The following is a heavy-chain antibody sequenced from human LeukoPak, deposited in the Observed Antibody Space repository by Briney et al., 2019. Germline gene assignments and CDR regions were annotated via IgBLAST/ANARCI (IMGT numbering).Heavy chain of an antibody. D-gene: IGHD6-13*01. CDR1: GGTFSSYA. J-gene: IGHJ4*02. V-gene: IGHV1-69*13. CDR2: IIPIFGTA. CDR3: ARARPRTSSWSLDY. Sequence: SVEVSCKASGGTFSSYAISWVRQAPGQGLEWMGGIIPIFGTANYAQKFQGRVTITADESTSTAYMELSSLRSEDTAVYYCARARPRTSSWSLDYWGQGTLVTVSS.